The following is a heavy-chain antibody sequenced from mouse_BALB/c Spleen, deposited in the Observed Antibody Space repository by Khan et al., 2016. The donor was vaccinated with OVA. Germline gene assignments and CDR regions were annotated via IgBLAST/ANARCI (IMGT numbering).Heavy chain of an antibody. V-gene: IGHV3-1*02. Sequence: VQLKQSGPGLVKPSQSLSLTCTVTGHSITSGYGWNWIRQFPGNQLECMSYIRYSGSTNYNPSLQSRISITRDTSKNQFFLQLNSVTTEDTATDDCARTARIKYWGQGTTLTVSS. J-gene: IGHJ2*01. D-gene: IGHD1-2*01. CDR2: IRYSGST. CDR3: ARTARIKY. CDR1: GHSITSGYG.